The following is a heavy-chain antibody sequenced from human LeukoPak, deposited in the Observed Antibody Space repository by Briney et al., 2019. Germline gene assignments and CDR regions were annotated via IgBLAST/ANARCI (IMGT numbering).Heavy chain of an antibody. J-gene: IGHJ4*02. CDR1: GYTLTELS. CDR2: FDPEDGET. Sequence: ASVKVSCKVSGYTLTELSMHWVRQAPGKGLEWVGGFDPEDGETIYAQKFQGRVTMTEDTSTDTAYMELSSLRSEDTAVYYCATVLLWFGESFSHWGQGTLVTVSS. V-gene: IGHV1-24*01. CDR3: ATVLLWFGESFSH. D-gene: IGHD3-10*01.